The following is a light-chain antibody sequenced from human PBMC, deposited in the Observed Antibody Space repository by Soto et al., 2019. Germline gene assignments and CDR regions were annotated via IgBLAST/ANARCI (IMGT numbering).Light chain of an antibody. CDR2: AAS. CDR3: QKYSSVPV. CDR1: QGIRNY. Sequence: DIQMTQSPTSLSASVGDRVTITCRASQGIRNYVAWYQQIPGKAPKLLIYAASTLQSGVPSRFSSSGSGTDFTLTINGLQPEDVATYSCQKYSSVPVFGPGTKVEI. V-gene: IGKV1-27*01. J-gene: IGKJ3*01.